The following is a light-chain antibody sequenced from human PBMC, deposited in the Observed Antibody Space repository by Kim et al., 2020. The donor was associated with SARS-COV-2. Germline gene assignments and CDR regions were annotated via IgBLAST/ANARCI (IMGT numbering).Light chain of an antibody. Sequence: AVGQTVTSTCQGDSLRRSYASWYQLKPRQAPVLVIFGQNHRPSGIPDRFSGSNSGNQASLTITGAQAEDEADYYCNSRDTSDNQWVFGGGTKVTVL. CDR3: NSRDTSDNQWV. J-gene: IGLJ3*02. CDR1: SLRRSY. CDR2: GQN. V-gene: IGLV3-19*01.